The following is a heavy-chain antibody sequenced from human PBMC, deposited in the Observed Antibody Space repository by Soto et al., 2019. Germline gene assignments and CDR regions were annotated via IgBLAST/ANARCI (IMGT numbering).Heavy chain of an antibody. J-gene: IGHJ3*02. V-gene: IGHV5-51*01. CDR1: GYSFTSYW. D-gene: IGHD4-17*01. CDR2: IYPGDSDP. CDR3: ARRGSSGQDYGDAFDI. Sequence: GESLKISCKGSGYSFTSYWIGWVRQMPGKGLEWMGIIYPGDSDPRYSPSFQGQVTISADKSISTAYLQWSSLKASATAMYYCARRGSSGQDYGDAFDIWGQGTMVTVSS.